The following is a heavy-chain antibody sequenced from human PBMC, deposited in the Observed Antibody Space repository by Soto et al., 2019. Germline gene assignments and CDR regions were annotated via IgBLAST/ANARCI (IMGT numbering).Heavy chain of an antibody. V-gene: IGHV1-46*01. CDR2: INPYGGST. CDR3: ARALPRLPAYREGDY. Sequence: QVQLVQSGAEVKKPGASVKISCKASGYTFTSFYMHWVRRAPGQGPEWVGIINPYGGSTAYGPNCKGRVSLTADTSTNTVYMELGSLTSDDTAIYYCARALPRLPAYREGDYWGQGTLVTVSS. D-gene: IGHD2-2*01. J-gene: IGHJ4*02. CDR1: GYTFTSFY.